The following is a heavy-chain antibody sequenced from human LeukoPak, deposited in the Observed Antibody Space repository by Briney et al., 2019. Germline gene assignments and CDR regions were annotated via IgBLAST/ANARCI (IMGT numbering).Heavy chain of an antibody. Sequence: SETLSLTCTVSGGSISSSSYYWGWIRQPPGKGLEWIGSINYSGSTYYNPSLKSRVTMSLDTSKNQFSLKLNSVTAAETAVYYCAREGRYRYGYNEYHLYLDIWGKGTTVTVSS. CDR1: GGSISSSSYY. J-gene: IGHJ6*03. CDR2: INYSGST. CDR3: AREGRYRYGYNEYHLYLDI. V-gene: IGHV4-39*07. D-gene: IGHD5-24*01.